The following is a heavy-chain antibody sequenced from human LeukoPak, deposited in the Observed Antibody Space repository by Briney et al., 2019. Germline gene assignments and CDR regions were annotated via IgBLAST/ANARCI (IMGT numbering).Heavy chain of an antibody. J-gene: IGHJ4*02. CDR3: ARGYYGDYAYDY. CDR1: GFTFSSCR. V-gene: IGHV3-21*01. CDR2: ISSRNI. Sequence: GGSLRLSCAASGFTFSSCRMSWVRRAPGKGLEWVSSISSRNIDYADSLKGRFTISRDNAKNSLYLQMNSLRAEDTAVYYCARGYYGDYAYDYWGQGTLVTVSS. D-gene: IGHD4-17*01.